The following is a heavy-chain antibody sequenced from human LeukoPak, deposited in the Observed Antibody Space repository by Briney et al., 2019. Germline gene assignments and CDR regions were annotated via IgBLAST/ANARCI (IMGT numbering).Heavy chain of an antibody. CDR2: ISSRSHYI. CDR1: GFTFSTYS. CDR3: SGLYNTGMDV. Sequence: GGSLRLSCAASGFTFSTYSMNWVRQAPGKGLEWVSSISSRSHYIYNADSVKGLFTTSRDNVKNTLYLQMSTLRAEHTAVYYCSGLYNTGMDVWGQGTTVTASS. V-gene: IGHV3-21*01. J-gene: IGHJ6*02. D-gene: IGHD1-1*01.